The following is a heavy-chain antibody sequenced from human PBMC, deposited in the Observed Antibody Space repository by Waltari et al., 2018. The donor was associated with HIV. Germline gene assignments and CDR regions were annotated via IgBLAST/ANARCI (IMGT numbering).Heavy chain of an antibody. V-gene: IGHV3-53*02. CDR1: GFDISNTF. D-gene: IGHD3-10*02. Sequence: VETGGGLFRFGESLRLSCDISGFDISNTFITWVRQAPGERPEWLSVIYTDGSTHYEDSVKGRFTISRDSPNKRVYLRMTSLIVEDTATYYCTKGVRYFDPWGQGTHVIVS. CDR2: IYTDGST. CDR3: TKGVRYFDP. J-gene: IGHJ5*02.